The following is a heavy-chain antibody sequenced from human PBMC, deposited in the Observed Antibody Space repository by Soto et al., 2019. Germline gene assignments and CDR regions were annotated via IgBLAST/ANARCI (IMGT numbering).Heavy chain of an antibody. CDR2: ISWADDK. CDR3: AHARLLDWFDP. CDR1: GFSLSTSGVG. V-gene: IGHV2-5*02. J-gene: IGHJ5*02. Sequence: QITLKESGPTLVKPTQTLTLTCTFSGFSLSTSGVGVGWIRQPPGKALEWLALISWADDKRYSPSLKSRLTITKDTSKNQVVLTMTNMDPVDTATYYCAHARLLDWFDPWGQGTLVTVSS.